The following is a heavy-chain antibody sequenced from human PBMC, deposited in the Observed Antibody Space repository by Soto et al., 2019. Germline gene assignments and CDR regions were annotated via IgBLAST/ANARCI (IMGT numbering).Heavy chain of an antibody. J-gene: IGHJ6*03. Sequence: EVQLVESGGGLVKPGGSLRLSCAASGFTFSSYSMNWVRQAPGKGLEWVSSISSSSSYIYYADSVKGRFTISRDNAKNTMYLKMNSLRAEDTAVYYCARDSWATVTTVPGYYYYYMDVWGKGTTVTVSS. CDR2: ISSSSSYI. CDR1: GFTFSSYS. CDR3: ARDSWATVTTVPGYYYYYMDV. D-gene: IGHD4-17*01. V-gene: IGHV3-21*01.